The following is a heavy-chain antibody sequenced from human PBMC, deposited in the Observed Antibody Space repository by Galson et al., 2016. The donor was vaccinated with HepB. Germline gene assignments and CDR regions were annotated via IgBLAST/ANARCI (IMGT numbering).Heavy chain of an antibody. V-gene: IGHV3-15*07. CDR2: IKSKVDGGAA. D-gene: IGHD6-19*01. Sequence: SLRLSCAASGFTFSNVWMNWVRQAPGKGLEWVGRIKSKVDGGAADYAAPVKGRFTISGDDPKNTLYLQMTGLKTEDTAVYYCTTVLSTASMSGWYDWGFDSWGQGTLVTVSS. CDR3: TTVLSTASMSGWYDWGFDS. CDR1: GFTFSNVW. J-gene: IGHJ4*02.